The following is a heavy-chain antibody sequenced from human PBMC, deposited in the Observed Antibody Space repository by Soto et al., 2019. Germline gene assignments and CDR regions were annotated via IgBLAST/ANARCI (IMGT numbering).Heavy chain of an antibody. V-gene: IGHV1-46*01. CDR2: INPSGGST. CDR3: ARESVYCSGGSCYSASTYGMDV. CDR1: GYTFTSYY. J-gene: IGHJ6*02. D-gene: IGHD2-15*01. Sequence: ASVKVSCKASGYTFTSYYMHWVRQAPGQGLEWMGIINPSGGSTSYAQKFQGRVTMTRDTSTSTVYMELSSLRSEDTAVYYCARESVYCSGGSCYSASTYGMDVWGQGTTVTVSS.